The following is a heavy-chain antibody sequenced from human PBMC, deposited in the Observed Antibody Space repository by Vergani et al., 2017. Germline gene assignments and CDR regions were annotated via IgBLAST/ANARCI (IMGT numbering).Heavy chain of an antibody. CDR1: GYTFTSYY. D-gene: IGHD2-2*01. J-gene: IGHJ6*02. V-gene: IGHV1-46*03. Sequence: QVQLVQSGAEVKKPGASVKVSCKASGYTFTSYYMHWVRQAPGQGLEWMGIINPSGGSTSYAQKFQGRVTMTRDTSTSTVYMELSSRRTEDTAVYYCARDIVVVPAAMINGMDVWGQGTMVTVSS. CDR3: ARDIVVVPAAMINGMDV. CDR2: INPSGGST.